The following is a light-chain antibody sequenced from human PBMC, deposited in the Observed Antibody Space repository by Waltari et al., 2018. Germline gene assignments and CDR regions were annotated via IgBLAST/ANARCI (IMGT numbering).Light chain of an antibody. V-gene: IGLV3-21*04. CDR1: NLGSKS. J-gene: IGLJ2*01. CDR3: LVWHSTIDHQGV. Sequence: SYVVTQSPSVSVAPGETARITCGGDNLGSKSVHWYQQRPGQAPVLVISYDSDRPAGIPGRFSGSHSGNTATLTISGVEAEDEADYYCLVWHSTIDHQGVFGGGTKLTVL. CDR2: YDS.